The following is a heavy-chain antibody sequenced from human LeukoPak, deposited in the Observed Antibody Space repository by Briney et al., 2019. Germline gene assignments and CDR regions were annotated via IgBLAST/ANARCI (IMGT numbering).Heavy chain of an antibody. CDR3: ARGQIYDILTGYYYGGADYFDY. D-gene: IGHD3-9*01. CDR2: IYSGGST. Sequence: GGSLRLSCAASGFTVSSNYMSWVRQAPGKGLEWVSVIYSGGSTYYADSVKGRFTISRDNSKSTLYLQMNSLRAEDTAVYYCARGQIYDILTGYYYGGADYFDYWGQGTLVTVSS. V-gene: IGHV3-66*01. CDR1: GFTVSSNY. J-gene: IGHJ4*02.